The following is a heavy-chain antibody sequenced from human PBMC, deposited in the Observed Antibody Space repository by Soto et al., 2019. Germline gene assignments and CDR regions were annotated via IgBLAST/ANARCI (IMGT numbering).Heavy chain of an antibody. CDR3: ALRFLEWHEQNYFAY. Sequence: GGSLRLSCAASGFTFSSYAMSWVRQAPGKGLEWVSAISGSGGSTYYADSVKGRFTISRDNSKNTLYLQMNSLRAEDTAVYYCALRFLEWHEQNYFAYWGQGTLVTVSS. J-gene: IGHJ4*02. CDR2: ISGSGGST. D-gene: IGHD3-3*01. CDR1: GFTFSSYA. V-gene: IGHV3-23*01.